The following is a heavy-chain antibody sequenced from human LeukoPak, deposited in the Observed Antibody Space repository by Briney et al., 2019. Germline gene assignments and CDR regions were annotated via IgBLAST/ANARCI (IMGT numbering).Heavy chain of an antibody. Sequence: SETLPLTCTVSGGSISSSSYYWGWIRQPPGKGLEWIGSIYYSGSTYYNPSLKSRVTISVDTSKNQFSLKLSSVTAADTAVYYCASLLTGTRTYWYFDLWGRGTLVTVSS. CDR2: IYYSGST. V-gene: IGHV4-39*01. CDR1: GGSISSSSYY. D-gene: IGHD1-7*01. CDR3: ASLLTGTRTYWYFDL. J-gene: IGHJ2*01.